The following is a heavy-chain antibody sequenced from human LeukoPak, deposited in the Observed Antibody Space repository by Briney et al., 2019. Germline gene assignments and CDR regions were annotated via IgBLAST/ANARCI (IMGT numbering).Heavy chain of an antibody. V-gene: IGHV3-23*01. CDR2: VTSDAHT. J-gene: IGHJ5*02. CDR3: AKDWKGASCGGYCLVS. D-gene: IGHD2-21*02. CDR1: GFTFSDYT. Sequence: PGGSLRLSCTASGFTFSDYTMTWVRQAPGKGLEWVSSVTSDAHTHYTDSVRGRHTISRDNSKNTLYLQMNNLRAEDTAVYYCAKDWKGASCGGYCLVSWGQGTLVIVSS.